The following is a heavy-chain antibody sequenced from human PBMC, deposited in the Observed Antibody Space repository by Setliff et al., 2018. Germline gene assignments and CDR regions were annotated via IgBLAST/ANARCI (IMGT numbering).Heavy chain of an antibody. CDR2: INNSGST. CDR1: GGSFSGYY. J-gene: IGHJ6*02. CDR3: ARAPGYSYGYYYYGMDV. D-gene: IGHD5-18*01. Sequence: SETLSLTCAVYGGSFSGYYWSWIRQPPGKGLEWIGEINNSGSTNYNPSLQSRVTISVDTSKNQFSLKLSSVTAADTAVYYCARAPGYSYGYYYYGMDVWGQGTTVTVSS. V-gene: IGHV4-34*01.